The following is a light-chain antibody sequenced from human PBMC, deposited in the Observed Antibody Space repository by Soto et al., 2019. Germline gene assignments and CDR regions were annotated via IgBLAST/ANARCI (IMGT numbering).Light chain of an antibody. V-gene: IGKV3-20*01. CDR2: GAF. CDR3: QQYGSSGT. Sequence: EIVFTQSPGTLSLSPGERATLYCRASQSVSNSYLAWSQQQPGQAPRLLIYGAFRRATGIPDRFSGSGSGTDFTLTISRLEPEDFAVDYCQQYGSSGTFGQGTKV. J-gene: IGKJ1*01. CDR1: QSVSNSY.